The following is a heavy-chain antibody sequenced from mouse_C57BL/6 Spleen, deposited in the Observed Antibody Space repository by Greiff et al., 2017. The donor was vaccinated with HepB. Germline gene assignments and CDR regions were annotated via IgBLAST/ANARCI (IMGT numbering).Heavy chain of an antibody. Sequence: EVHLVESGGGLVQPKGSLKLSCAASGFSFNTYAMNWVRQAPGKGLEWVARIRSKSNNYATYYADSVKDRFTISRDDSESMLYLQMNNLKTEDTAMYYCVSGKYYAMDYWGQGTSVTVSS. V-gene: IGHV10-1*01. D-gene: IGHD4-1*01. J-gene: IGHJ4*01. CDR3: VSGKYYAMDY. CDR2: IRSKSNNYAT. CDR1: GFSFNTYA.